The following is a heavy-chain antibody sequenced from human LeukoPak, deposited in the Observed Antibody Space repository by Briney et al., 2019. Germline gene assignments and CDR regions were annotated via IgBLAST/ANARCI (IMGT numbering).Heavy chain of an antibody. CDR3: ARADYDFWSGYSWFDY. V-gene: IGHV3-53*01. CDR2: IYSGGST. D-gene: IGHD3-3*01. J-gene: IGHJ4*02. CDR1: GFTVSGNY. Sequence: GGSLRLSCAASGFTVSGNYMSWVRQAPGKGLEWVSVIYSGGSTYYADSVKGRFTISRDNSKNTLYLQMNSLRAEDTAVYYCARADYDFWSGYSWFDYWGQGTLVTVSS.